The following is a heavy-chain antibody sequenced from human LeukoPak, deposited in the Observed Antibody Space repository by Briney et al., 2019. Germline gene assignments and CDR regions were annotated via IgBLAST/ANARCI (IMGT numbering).Heavy chain of an antibody. CDR3: ARPYSSGWYDN. CDR1: GYTFTDFG. J-gene: IGHJ4*02. D-gene: IGHD6-19*01. Sequence: ASVKVSCKASGYTFTDFGISWVRQAPGQGLEWMGWSSAYNGDTKYAQKFQGRVTMTRDTSTSTVYMELSSLRSEDTAVYYCARPYSSGWYDNWGQGTLVTVSS. V-gene: IGHV1-18*01. CDR2: SSAYNGDT.